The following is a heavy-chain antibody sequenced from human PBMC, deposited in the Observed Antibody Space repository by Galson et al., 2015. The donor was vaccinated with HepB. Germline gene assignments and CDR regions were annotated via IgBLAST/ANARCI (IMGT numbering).Heavy chain of an antibody. J-gene: IGHJ4*02. CDR2: ISAYNGNT. CDR3: AREYYDSSGYYSWYY. Sequence: SCKASGYTFTSYGISWVRQAPGQGLEWMGWISAYNGNTNYAQKLQGRVTMTTDTSTSTAYMELRSLRSDDTAVYYCAREYYDSSGYYSWYYWGQGTLVTVSS. V-gene: IGHV1-18*01. CDR1: GYTFTSYG. D-gene: IGHD3-22*01.